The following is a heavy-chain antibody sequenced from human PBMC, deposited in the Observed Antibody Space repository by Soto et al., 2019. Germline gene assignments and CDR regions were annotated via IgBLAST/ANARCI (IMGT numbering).Heavy chain of an antibody. V-gene: IGHV3-23*01. CDR3: AKKPEEMVTAGADY. Sequence: EVQLLESGGGLVQPGGSLRLSCAASGFTFSVYGMTWVRQGPGTGLEWVSLISGHGGTAYYADSVAGRFTISRDNSKITLYFQMNSLRAGDTAVYYGAKKPEEMVTAGADYWGQGTLFTVSS. J-gene: IGHJ4*02. CDR1: GFTFSVYG. CDR2: ISGHGGTA. D-gene: IGHD2-21*02.